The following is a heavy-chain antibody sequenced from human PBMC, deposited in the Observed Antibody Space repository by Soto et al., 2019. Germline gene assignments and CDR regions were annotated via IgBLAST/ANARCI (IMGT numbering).Heavy chain of an antibody. CDR2: IIPIFGPA. CDR3: ARSPIFCSGGSCYTPYGMDV. J-gene: IGHJ6*02. Sequence: ASVKVSCTASGSTFSSYATSWARQAPGQGLEWMGGIIPIFGPANYARKFQGRVTITADESTSTAYMELSSLRSEDTAVYYCARSPIFCSGGSCYTPYGMDVWGQGTTVTVSS. V-gene: IGHV1-69*13. CDR1: GSTFSSYA. D-gene: IGHD2-15*01.